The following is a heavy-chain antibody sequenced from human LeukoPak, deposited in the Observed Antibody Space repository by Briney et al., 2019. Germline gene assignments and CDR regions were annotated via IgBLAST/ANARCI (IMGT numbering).Heavy chain of an antibody. V-gene: IGHV3-23*01. CDR2: ISGSGGST. J-gene: IGHJ3*02. Sequence: GGSLRLSCAASGFTFSSYAMSWVRQAPGKGLECVSAISGSGGSTYYADSVKGRFTISRDNSKNTLYLQMNSLRAEDTAVYYCAKSERGAIVRDAFDIWGQGTMVTVSS. CDR3: AKSERGAIVRDAFDI. CDR1: GFTFSSYA. D-gene: IGHD3-16*02.